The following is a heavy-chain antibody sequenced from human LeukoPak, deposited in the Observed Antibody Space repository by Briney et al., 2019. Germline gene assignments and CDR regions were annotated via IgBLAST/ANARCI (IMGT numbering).Heavy chain of an antibody. CDR1: GFRVSGYD. Sequence: GGSLRLSCAASGFRVSGYDLNWIRQAPGKGLEWIAYISISSSNIHYADSVRGRFTISRDNANNSLYLQLSSLRVEDTAEYYCAREYYGVIFSHYLDVWGKGTTVTVSS. CDR3: AREYYGVIFSHYLDV. J-gene: IGHJ6*04. V-gene: IGHV3-11*06. D-gene: IGHD3-9*01. CDR2: ISISSSNI.